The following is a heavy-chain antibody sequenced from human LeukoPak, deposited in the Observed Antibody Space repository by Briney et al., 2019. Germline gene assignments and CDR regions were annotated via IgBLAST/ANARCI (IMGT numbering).Heavy chain of an antibody. CDR1: GGSISSYY. CDR2: IYYSGRT. V-gene: IGHV4-59*12. CDR3: ARDAVLKAFDY. D-gene: IGHD2/OR15-2a*01. J-gene: IGHJ4*02. Sequence: SETLSLTCSVSGGSISSYYWSWIRQPPGRGLEWIGYIYYSGRTSYNPSLKSRVTISVDTSKNQFSLKLSSVTAADTAVYYCARDAVLKAFDYWGQGTLVTVSS.